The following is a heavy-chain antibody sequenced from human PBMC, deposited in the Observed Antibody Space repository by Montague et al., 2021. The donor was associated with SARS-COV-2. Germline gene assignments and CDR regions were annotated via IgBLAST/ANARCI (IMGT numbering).Heavy chain of an antibody. V-gene: IGHV4-39*07. Sequence: SETLSLTCTVSGGSISSSSYYWGWIRQPPGKGLEWIGSIYYTGSTYYNPSLKSRVTISVDTSKNQFSLKLSSVTAADTAVYYCARDTRIAMLVVVTRYGLDVWGQGTTVTGSS. CDR1: GGSISSSSYY. D-gene: IGHD3-22*01. J-gene: IGHJ6*02. CDR3: ARDTRIAMLVVVTRYGLDV. CDR2: IYYTGST.